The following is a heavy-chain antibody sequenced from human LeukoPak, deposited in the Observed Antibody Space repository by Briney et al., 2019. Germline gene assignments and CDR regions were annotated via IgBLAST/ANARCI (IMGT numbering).Heavy chain of an antibody. CDR1: GFTFSSYS. D-gene: IGHD6-6*01. V-gene: IGHV3-21*01. J-gene: IGHJ4*02. Sequence: PGGSLRLSCAASGFTFSSYSTNWVRQAPGKGLEWVSSISSSSSYIYYADSVKGRFTISRDNAKNSLYLQMNSLRAEDTAVYYCARGHQGSSLPVGYWGQGTLVTVSS. CDR2: ISSSSSYI. CDR3: ARGHQGSSLPVGY.